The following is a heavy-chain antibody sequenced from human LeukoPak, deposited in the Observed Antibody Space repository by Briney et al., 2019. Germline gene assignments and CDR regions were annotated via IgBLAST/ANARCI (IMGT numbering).Heavy chain of an antibody. CDR3: ARRGARGLMVRGAHSPHDY. D-gene: IGHD3-10*01. CDR2: IYYSGST. CDR1: GGSISSSSYY. J-gene: IGHJ4*02. Sequence: KSSETLSLTCTVSGGSISSSSYYWGWIRQPPGKGLEWIGSIYYSGSTYYNPSLKSRVTISVDTSKNQFSLKLSSVTAADTAVYYCARRGARGLMVRGAHSPHDYWGQGTLVTVSS. V-gene: IGHV4-39*01.